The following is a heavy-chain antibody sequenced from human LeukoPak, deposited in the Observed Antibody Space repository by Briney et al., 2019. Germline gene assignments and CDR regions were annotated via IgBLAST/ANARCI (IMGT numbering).Heavy chain of an antibody. J-gene: IGHJ4*02. CDR2: INPNSGGT. V-gene: IGHV1-2*02. Sequence: ASVKVSCKASGYTFTGYYMHWVRQAPGQGLEWMGWINPNSGGTNYAQKFQGRVTMTRDTSISTAYMELSRLRSDDTAVYYCARELGDGSAAGTCGYWGQGTLVTVSS. CDR1: GYTFTGYY. CDR3: ARELGDGSAAGTCGY. D-gene: IGHD6-19*01.